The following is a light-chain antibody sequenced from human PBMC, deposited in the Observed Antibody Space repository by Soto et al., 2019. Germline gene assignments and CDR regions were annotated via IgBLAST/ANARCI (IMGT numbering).Light chain of an antibody. CDR3: QQYKNWWT. Sequence: EIVMTQSPATLSVSPGETATLSCRASQSVSTSLAWYQQKPGQAPRLLISGASTRATGVPARFSGSGSETEFNLPISSLQSEDFAVYYCQQYKNWWTFGQGTKVEIK. CDR1: QSVSTS. V-gene: IGKV3-15*01. CDR2: GAS. J-gene: IGKJ1*01.